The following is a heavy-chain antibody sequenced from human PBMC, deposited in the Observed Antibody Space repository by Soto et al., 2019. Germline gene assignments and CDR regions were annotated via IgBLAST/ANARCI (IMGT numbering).Heavy chain of an antibody. CDR1: GYTFTNYG. V-gene: IGHV1-18*01. Sequence: QVQLVQSVAEVKKPGASVKVSCKASGYTFTNYGISWVRQAPGQGLEWMGWINAYNGNTKYAQKLQGRVTMTTDTSTSTAYMELRSLRSDDTAVYYWARDQAMAQVDYWGQGTLVTVSS. D-gene: IGHD5-18*01. CDR3: ARDQAMAQVDY. J-gene: IGHJ4*02. CDR2: INAYNGNT.